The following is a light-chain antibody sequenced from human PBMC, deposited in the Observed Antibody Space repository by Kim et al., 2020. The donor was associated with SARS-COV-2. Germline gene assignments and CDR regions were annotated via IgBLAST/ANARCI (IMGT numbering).Light chain of an antibody. CDR3: NSRDTNDNVV. CDR1: SLRSYY. J-gene: IGLJ2*01. Sequence: VALGQTVRITCQGDSLRSYYAPWYQQKPGQAPILVIYGKNNRPSGIPDRFSGSSSGNTASLTITGTQAGDEADYYCNSRDTNDNVVFGGGTQLTVL. CDR2: GKN. V-gene: IGLV3-19*01.